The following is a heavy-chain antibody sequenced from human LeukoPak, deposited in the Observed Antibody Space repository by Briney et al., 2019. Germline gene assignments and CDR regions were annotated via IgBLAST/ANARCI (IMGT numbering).Heavy chain of an antibody. V-gene: IGHV3-30*03. CDR3: ATDHGFHYGAYFDY. CDR2: MSYDGSNK. CDR1: GFTFNSYG. Sequence: GGSLRLSCAASGFTFNSYGMHWVRQAPGKGLEWVAVMSYDGSNKYSADSVKGRFIISRDNSKNTLYLQMNSLRAEDTAVYYCATDHGFHYGAYFDYWGQGTLVIVSS. D-gene: IGHD4-17*01. J-gene: IGHJ4*02.